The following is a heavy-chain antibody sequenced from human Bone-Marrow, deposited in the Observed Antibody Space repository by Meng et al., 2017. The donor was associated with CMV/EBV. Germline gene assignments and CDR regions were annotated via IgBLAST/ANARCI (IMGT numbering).Heavy chain of an antibody. J-gene: IGHJ4*02. CDR3: ARGISEQLVRHFDY. V-gene: IGHV4-39*07. Sequence: GSLRLSCTVSGGSISSSSYYWGWIRQPPGKGLEWIGSIYYSGSTYYNPSLKSRVTISVDTSKNQFSLKLSSVTAADTAVYYCARGISEQLVRHFDYWGERTLVTASS. D-gene: IGHD6-6*01. CDR2: IYYSGST. CDR1: GGSISSSSYY.